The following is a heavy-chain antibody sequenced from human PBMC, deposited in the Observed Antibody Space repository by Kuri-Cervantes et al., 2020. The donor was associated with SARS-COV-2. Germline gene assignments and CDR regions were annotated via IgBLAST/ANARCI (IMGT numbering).Heavy chain of an antibody. V-gene: IGHV4-34*01. CDR3: ARYVAGTTRYYFDS. CDR2: INHSGST. J-gene: IGHJ4*02. CDR1: GGSFSGYY. D-gene: IGHD1-7*01. Sequence: SETLSLTCAVYGGSFSGYYWSWIRQPPGKGLEWIGEINHSGSTNYNPSLKSRVTISVDTSKNQFSLKLSSVTAADTAVYYCARYVAGTTRYYFDSWGQGTLVTVSS.